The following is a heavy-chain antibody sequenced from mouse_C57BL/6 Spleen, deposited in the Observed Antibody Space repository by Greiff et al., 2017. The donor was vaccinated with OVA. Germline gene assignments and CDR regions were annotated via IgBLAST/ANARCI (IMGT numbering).Heavy chain of an antibody. D-gene: IGHD2-3*01. CDR1: GFTFSSYA. Sequence: EVQLVESGEGLVKPGGSLKLSCAASGFTFSSYAMSWVRQTPEKRLEWVAYISSGGDYIYYADTVQGRFTISRDNARNTLYLQMSSLKSEDTAMYDCTRDGYSAWFAYWGQGTLVTVSA. J-gene: IGHJ3*01. V-gene: IGHV5-9-1*02. CDR3: TRDGYSAWFAY. CDR2: ISSGGDYI.